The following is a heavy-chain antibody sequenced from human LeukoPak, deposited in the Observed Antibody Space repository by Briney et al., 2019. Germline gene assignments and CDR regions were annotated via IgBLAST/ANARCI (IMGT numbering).Heavy chain of an antibody. D-gene: IGHD3-22*01. CDR3: ASKPVYYYDSSGYSHEYYFDY. CDR1: GGSISSGGYY. Sequence: PSETLSLTCTVSGGSISSGGYYWSWIRQHPGKGLEWIGYIYYSGSTYYNPSLKSRVTISVDTSKNQFSLKLSSVTAADTAVYYCASKPVYYYDSSGYSHEYYFDYWGQGTLVTVSS. CDR2: IYYSGST. V-gene: IGHV4-31*03. J-gene: IGHJ4*02.